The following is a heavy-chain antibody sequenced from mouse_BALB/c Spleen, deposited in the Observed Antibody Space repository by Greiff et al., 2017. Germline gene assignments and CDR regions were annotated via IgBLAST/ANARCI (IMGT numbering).Heavy chain of an antibody. CDR3: AREGDSSGYLYYFDY. J-gene: IGHJ2*01. CDR1: GYAFSSSW. CDR2: IFPGDGDT. V-gene: IGHV1-82*01. Sequence: VKLQQSGPELVKPGASVKISCKASGYAFSSSWMNWVKQRPGQGLEWIGRIFPGDGDTNYNGKFKGKATLTADKSSSTAYMQLSSLTSVDSAVYFCAREGDSSGYLYYFDYWGQGTTLTVSS. D-gene: IGHD3-2*01.